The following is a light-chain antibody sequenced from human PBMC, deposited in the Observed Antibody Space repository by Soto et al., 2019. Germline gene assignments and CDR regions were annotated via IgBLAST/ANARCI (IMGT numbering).Light chain of an antibody. CDR2: EVY. CDR1: SSDVGGYNF. CDR3: TSYAGSNHLVV. V-gene: IGLV2-8*01. J-gene: IGLJ3*02. Sequence: QSVLTQPPSASGSPGQSVTISCTGTSSDVGGYNFVSWYQHHPGRAPQALIYEVYKRPSGVPDRFSGSKSGNTASLTVSGLQTEDEADYYCTSYAGSNHLVVFGGGTKLTVL.